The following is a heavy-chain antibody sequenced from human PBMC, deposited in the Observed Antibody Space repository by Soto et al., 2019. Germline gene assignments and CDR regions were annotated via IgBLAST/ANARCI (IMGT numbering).Heavy chain of an antibody. V-gene: IGHV1-69*13. Sequence: SVKVSCKASGGTFSSYAISWVRQAPGQGLEWMGGIIPIFGTANYAQKFQGRVTITADESTSTAYMELSSLRSEDTAVYYCARAVNVIGGYYYYYGMDVWGQGTTVTVSS. CDR3: ARAVNVIGGYYYYYGMDV. CDR2: IIPIFGTA. CDR1: GGTFSSYA. D-gene: IGHD3-16*02. J-gene: IGHJ6*02.